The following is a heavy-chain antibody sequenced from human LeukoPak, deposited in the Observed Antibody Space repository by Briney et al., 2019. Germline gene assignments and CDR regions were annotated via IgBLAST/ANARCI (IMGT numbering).Heavy chain of an antibody. J-gene: IGHJ4*02. CDR2: IYYSGST. D-gene: IGHD1-1*01. V-gene: IGHV4-39*07. CDR3: ARDNDWNALHY. CDR1: GGSISSSSYY. Sequence: SETLSLTCTVSGGSISSSSYYWGWIRQPPGKGLEWIGSIYYSGSTYYNPSLKSRVTISVDTSKNQFSLKLSSVTAADTAVYYCARDNDWNALHYWGQGTLVTVSS.